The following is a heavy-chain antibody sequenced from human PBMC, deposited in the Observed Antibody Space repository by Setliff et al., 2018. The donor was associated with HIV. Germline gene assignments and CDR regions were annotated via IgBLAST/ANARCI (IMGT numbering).Heavy chain of an antibody. CDR2: INTATGDT. D-gene: IGHD3-22*01. J-gene: IGHJ5*02. Sequence: CKTSGYTFTNYAMHWVRQAPGQSLEWMGWINTATGDTKYSEKFRDRVTITRDTSADTVYMELSSLRSEDTAVYYCARDRCDSVKCYLYNWFDPWGQGTLVTVSS. V-gene: IGHV1-3*04. CDR1: GYTFTNYA. CDR3: ARDRCDSVKCYLYNWFDP.